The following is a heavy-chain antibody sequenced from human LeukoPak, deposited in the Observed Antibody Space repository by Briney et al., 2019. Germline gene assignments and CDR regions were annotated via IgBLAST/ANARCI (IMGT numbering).Heavy chain of an antibody. CDR1: GFTFSSYS. V-gene: IGHV3-21*01. CDR3: ARDNSWTQVYFDY. D-gene: IGHD6-13*01. Sequence: PGGSLRLSCAASGFTFSSYSMNWVRQAPGKGLEWVSSISSSSSYIYYAVSVKGRFTISRDNAKNSLYLQTNSLRAEDTAVYYCARDNSWTQVYFDYWGQGTLVTVSS. J-gene: IGHJ4*02. CDR2: ISSSSSYI.